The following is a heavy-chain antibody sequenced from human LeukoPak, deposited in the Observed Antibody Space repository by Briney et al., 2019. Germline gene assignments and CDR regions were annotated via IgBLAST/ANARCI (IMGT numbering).Heavy chain of an antibody. CDR2: IIPIFGTA. Sequence: GASVKVSCKASGGTFSSYAISWVRHAPGQGLERMGGIIPIFGTANYAQKFQGRVTMTEDTSTDTAYMELSSLRSEDTAVYYCATVTLAGGSSSIRFDPWGQGTLVTVSS. D-gene: IGHD6-6*01. CDR1: GGTFSSYA. V-gene: IGHV1-69*06. CDR3: ATVTLAGGSSSIRFDP. J-gene: IGHJ5*02.